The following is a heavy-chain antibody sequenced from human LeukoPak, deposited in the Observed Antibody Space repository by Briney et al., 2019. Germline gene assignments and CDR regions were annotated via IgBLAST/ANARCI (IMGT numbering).Heavy chain of an antibody. V-gene: IGHV3-30*04. CDR2: ISYDGRSK. J-gene: IGHJ4*02. Sequence: GGSLRLSCAASGFTFFTYALHWVRQAPGKGLEWVAVISYDGRSKYYADSVKGRFTISRDISEDTLYLQMNSLRADDTAVYYCARDLTYFYDSSGYYGGDFWGQGTQVTVSS. CDR1: GFTFFTYA. CDR3: ARDLTYFYDSSGYYGGDF. D-gene: IGHD3-22*01.